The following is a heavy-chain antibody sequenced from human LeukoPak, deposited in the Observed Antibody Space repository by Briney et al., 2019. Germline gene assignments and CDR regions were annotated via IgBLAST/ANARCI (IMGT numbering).Heavy chain of an antibody. J-gene: IGHJ4*02. D-gene: IGHD3-22*01. CDR1: GYTFTSYG. Sequence: GASVKVSCKASGYTFTSYGITWVRQAPGQGLEWMGGIIPIFGTANYAQKFQGRVTITTDESTSTAYMELSSLRSEDTAVYYCARGGSSGYYSWFDYWGQGTLVTVSS. CDR2: IIPIFGTA. V-gene: IGHV1-69*05. CDR3: ARGGSSGYYSWFDY.